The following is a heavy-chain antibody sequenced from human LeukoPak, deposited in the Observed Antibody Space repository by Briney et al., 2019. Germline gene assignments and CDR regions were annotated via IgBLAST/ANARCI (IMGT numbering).Heavy chain of an antibody. CDR2: INHSGST. V-gene: IGHV4-34*01. CDR3: ARGVVDYYDSSGYYNDY. Sequence: PSETLSLTCAVYGGSFSGYYWSWIRQPPGKGLEWIGEINHSGSTNYNPSLKSRVTISVDTSKNQFSLKLSSVTAADTAVYYCARGVVDYYDSSGYYNDYWGQGTLVTVSS. J-gene: IGHJ4*02. D-gene: IGHD3-22*01. CDR1: GGSFSGYY.